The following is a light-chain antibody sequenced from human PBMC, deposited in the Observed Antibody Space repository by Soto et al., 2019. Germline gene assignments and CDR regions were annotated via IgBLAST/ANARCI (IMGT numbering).Light chain of an antibody. CDR2: DVN. Sequence: QSALTQPASVSGSPGQSIAISCTGTSRDVGGYNYVSWYQQHPGKAPKLMIYDVNNRPSGVSNRFSGSKSGNTASLTISVLEAEDEADYYCGSYTTSSTYGFGTGTKLTVL. J-gene: IGLJ1*01. CDR1: SRDVGGYNY. V-gene: IGLV2-14*03. CDR3: GSYTTSSTYG.